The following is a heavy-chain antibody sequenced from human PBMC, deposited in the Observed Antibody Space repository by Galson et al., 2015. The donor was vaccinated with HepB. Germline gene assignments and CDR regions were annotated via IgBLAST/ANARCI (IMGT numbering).Heavy chain of an antibody. CDR2: IRSSSSNI. V-gene: IGHV3-21*01. CDR3: ARGWNNAPTRMDVFDI. Sequence: SLRLSCAASGFTFSTYSMNWVRQAPGKGPEWVSSIRSSSSNIYYADSVKGRFTISRDNAKNSLYLQMNNLRAEDTAVYYCARGWNNAPTRMDVFDIWGQGTVVTVSS. D-gene: IGHD1/OR15-1a*01. J-gene: IGHJ3*02. CDR1: GFTFSTYS.